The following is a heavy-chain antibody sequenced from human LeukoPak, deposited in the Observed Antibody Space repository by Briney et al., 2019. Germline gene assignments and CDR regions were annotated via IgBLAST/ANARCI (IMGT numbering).Heavy chain of an antibody. CDR2: IYTSGST. CDR3: ARDTMVRGVIIDDAFDI. D-gene: IGHD3-10*01. V-gene: IGHV4-61*02. CDR1: GGSISGGSYY. J-gene: IGHJ3*02. Sequence: PSQTLSLTCTVSGGSISGGSYYWSWIRQPAGKGLEWIGRIYTSGSTNYNPSLKSRVTMSVDTSKNQFSLKLSSVTAADTAVYYCARDTMVRGVIIDDAFDIWGQGTMVTVSS.